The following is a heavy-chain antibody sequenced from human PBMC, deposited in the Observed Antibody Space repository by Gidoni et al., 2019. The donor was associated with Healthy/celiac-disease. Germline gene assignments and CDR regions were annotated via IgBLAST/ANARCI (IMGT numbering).Heavy chain of an antibody. J-gene: IGHJ4*02. CDR1: GFTFSNAW. Sequence: EVQLVESGGGLVKPGGSLRLSCAASGFTFSNAWMSWVRQAPGKGLEWVGRIKSKTDGGTTDYAAPVKGRFTISRDDSKNTLYLQMNSLKTEDTAVYYCTTDPDYYDSSGYGLYPALFDYWGQGTLVTVSS. CDR2: IKSKTDGGTT. D-gene: IGHD3-22*01. CDR3: TTDPDYYDSSGYGLYPALFDY. V-gene: IGHV3-15*01.